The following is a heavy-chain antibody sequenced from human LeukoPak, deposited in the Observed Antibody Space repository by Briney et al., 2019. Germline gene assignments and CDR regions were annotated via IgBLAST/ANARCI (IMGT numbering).Heavy chain of an antibody. J-gene: IGHJ4*02. CDR1: GYTFTGYY. CDR2: INPNSGGT. V-gene: IGHV1-2*02. Sequence: ASVKVSCKASGYTFTGYYMHWVRQAPGQGLEWMGWINPNSGGTNYAQKFQGRVTMTRDTSISTAYMELYRLTSDDTALYYCARARRTRNIYGDYVFLFDYWGQGTLVTVSS. D-gene: IGHD4-17*01. CDR3: ARARRTRNIYGDYVFLFDY.